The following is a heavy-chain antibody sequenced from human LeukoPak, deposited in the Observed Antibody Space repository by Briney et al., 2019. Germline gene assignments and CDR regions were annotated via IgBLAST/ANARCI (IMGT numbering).Heavy chain of an antibody. J-gene: IGHJ5*02. CDR3: AREGGYCSSTSCYILDWFDP. V-gene: IGHV1-46*01. Sequence: ASVKVSCKASGYTFTSYYMHWVRQAPGQGLEWMGIINPSGGSTSYAQKFQGRVTITADESTSTAYMELSSLRSEDTAVYYCAREGGYCSSTSCYILDWFDPWGQGTLVTVSS. D-gene: IGHD2-2*02. CDR1: GYTFTSYY. CDR2: INPSGGST.